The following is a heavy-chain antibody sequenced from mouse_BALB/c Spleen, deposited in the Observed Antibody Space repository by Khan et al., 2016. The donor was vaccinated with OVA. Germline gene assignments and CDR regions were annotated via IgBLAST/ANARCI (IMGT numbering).Heavy chain of an antibody. CDR2: ISSGSFTI. CDR1: GFTFNDFG. D-gene: IGHD1-1*02. J-gene: IGHJ1*01. Sequence: EVELVESGGGLVQPGGSRKLSCAASGFTFNDFGMHWVRQAPEKGLEWVAYISSGSFTIYYTDTVKGRFTISRDNPKNTLFLQMTSLRSEDTAMYYCAREDYGHWYFDVWGAGTTVTVSS. V-gene: IGHV5-17*02. CDR3: AREDYGHWYFDV.